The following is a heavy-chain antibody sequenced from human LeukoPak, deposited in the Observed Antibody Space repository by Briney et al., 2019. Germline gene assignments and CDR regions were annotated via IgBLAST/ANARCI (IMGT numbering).Heavy chain of an antibody. V-gene: IGHV3-74*03. J-gene: IGHJ5*02. Sequence: GGSLRLSCAASGFTFSSYWMHWVRQAPGKGLVWVSRINSDGSSTTHADSVKGRFTISRDNAKNTLYLQMNSLRAEDTAVYDCARVLSACSSTSCYNWFDPWGQGTLVTVSS. D-gene: IGHD2-2*01. CDR2: INSDGSST. CDR1: GFTFSSYW. CDR3: ARVLSACSSTSCYNWFDP.